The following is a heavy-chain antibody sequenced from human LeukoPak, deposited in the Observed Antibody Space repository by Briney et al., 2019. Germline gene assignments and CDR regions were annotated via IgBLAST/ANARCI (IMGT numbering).Heavy chain of an antibody. V-gene: IGHV3-73*01. Sequence: GGSLRLSCAAPGFTFSGSGIHWVRQASGKGLEWVARVRTKINSYATAYAASVKGRFTISRDNSKNTLYLQMSSLRPEDTAVYYCAKDLGSWSYSLDYWGQGTLVTVSS. CDR1: GFTFSGSG. CDR2: VRTKINSYAT. CDR3: AKDLGSWSYSLDY. J-gene: IGHJ4*02. D-gene: IGHD1-26*01.